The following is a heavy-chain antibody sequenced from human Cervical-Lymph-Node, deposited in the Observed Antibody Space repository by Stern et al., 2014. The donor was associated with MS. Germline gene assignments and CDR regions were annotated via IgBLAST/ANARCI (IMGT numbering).Heavy chain of an antibody. J-gene: IGHJ4*02. CDR2: IFWDDDK. D-gene: IGHD1-26*01. Sequence: QVTLRESGPTLVKPTQTLTLTCTFSGFSLSTSGVGVGWIRQPPGKALEXLALIFWDDDKRYSPSLKSRLTITKDTSKNQVVLTMTNMDPVDTATYYCAHSRGVGASADYWGQGTLVTVSS. CDR1: GFSLSTSGVG. V-gene: IGHV2-5*02. CDR3: AHSRGVGASADY.